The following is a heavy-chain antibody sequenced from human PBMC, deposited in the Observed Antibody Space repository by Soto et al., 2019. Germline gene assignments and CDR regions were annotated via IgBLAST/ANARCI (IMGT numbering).Heavy chain of an antibody. J-gene: IGHJ4*02. CDR3: ARVAGYCSGGTCPHYFDS. D-gene: IGHD2-15*01. CDR2: ISTYSDYR. Sequence: ASVKVSCKASGYTFTSHGVSWVRQAPGQGLEWMGWISTYSDYRNYAQNFQGRVTMTTETSTSTAYMELRSLRSDDTAVYYCARVAGYCSGGTCPHYFDSWGQGTLVTVS. CDR1: GYTFTSHG. V-gene: IGHV1-18*01.